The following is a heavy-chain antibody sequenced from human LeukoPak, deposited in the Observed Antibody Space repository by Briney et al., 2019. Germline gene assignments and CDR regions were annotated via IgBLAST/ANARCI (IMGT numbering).Heavy chain of an antibody. D-gene: IGHD4-23*01. V-gene: IGHV4-59*08. CDR3: VRHWVHDFGGSDWYFDL. J-gene: IGHJ2*01. CDR1: GDSLSRFS. CDR2: MFYGGTT. Sequence: SETLSLTCTVSGDSLSRFSWSWIRQSPGGGLEWIGYMFYGGTTNHNPSLKGRVTMSMVTSKDQFSLSLSSVTAADTAVYFCVRHWVHDFGGSDWYFDLWGRGTLVTVSS.